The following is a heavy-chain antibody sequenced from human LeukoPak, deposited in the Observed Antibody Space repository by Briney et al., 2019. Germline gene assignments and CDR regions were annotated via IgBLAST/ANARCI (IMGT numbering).Heavy chain of an antibody. CDR2: ISAYNGDT. CDR1: GYTFTSYG. V-gene: IGHV1-18*01. Sequence: ASVKVSCKASGYTFTSYGINWVRQAPGQGLEWMGWISAYNGDTNYAQKLQGRVTMTTDTSTSTAYMELRSLRSDDTAVYYCARDLYYYGSGSPLGAFDIWGQGTMVTVPS. D-gene: IGHD3-10*01. J-gene: IGHJ3*02. CDR3: ARDLYYYGSGSPLGAFDI.